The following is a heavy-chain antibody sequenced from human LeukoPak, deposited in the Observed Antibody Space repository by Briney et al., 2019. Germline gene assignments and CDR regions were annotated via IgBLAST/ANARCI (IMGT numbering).Heavy chain of an antibody. CDR1: GFTFSNAW. CDR3: TTDLPPNDTWWGLVVVAARNY. D-gene: IGHD2-15*01. J-gene: IGHJ4*02. CDR2: IKSKTDGGTT. Sequence: GGALRLSCAASGFTFSNAWMSWVRQAPGEGRGWGGRIKSKTDGGTTEYAARVKVRFTISRDDSNNTLYLQMNSLKTEDTAVYYCTTDLPPNDTWWGLVVVAARNYWGQGTLVTVSS. V-gene: IGHV3-15*01.